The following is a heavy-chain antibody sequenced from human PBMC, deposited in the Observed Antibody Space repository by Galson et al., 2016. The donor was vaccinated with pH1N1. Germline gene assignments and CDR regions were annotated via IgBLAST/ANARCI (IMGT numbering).Heavy chain of an antibody. J-gene: IGHJ4*02. V-gene: IGHV3-53*01. Sequence: SLRLSCASYAFSVRNNLMTWVRQPPGKALEWVSTIYSDGSTNYGDFVKGRFTVSRDISENTVFLQLNSLRVDDTAVYYCARDKRRYFDSWGQGTLVTVSP. CDR3: ARDKRRYFDS. CDR1: AFSVRNNL. CDR2: IYSDGST.